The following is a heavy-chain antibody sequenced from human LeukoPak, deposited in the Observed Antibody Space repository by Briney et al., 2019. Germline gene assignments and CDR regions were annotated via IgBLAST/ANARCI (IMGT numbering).Heavy chain of an antibody. V-gene: IGHV4-39*01. CDR2: IYYSGHT. CDR3: ARHASGSYNNFQH. Sequence: SETLSLTCTVSGDSISSSSYYWGWIRQPPGKGLEWIGSIYYSGHTYYKPSLKSRVTIYIDTSKTQLSLNLISVTAADTPVYYCARHASGSYNNFQHWGQGTLVPVSS. CDR1: GDSISSSSYY. D-gene: IGHD1-26*01. J-gene: IGHJ1*01.